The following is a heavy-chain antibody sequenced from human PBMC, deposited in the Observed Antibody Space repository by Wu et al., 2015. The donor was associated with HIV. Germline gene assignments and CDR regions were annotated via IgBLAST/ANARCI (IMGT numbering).Heavy chain of an antibody. J-gene: IGHJ6*02. V-gene: IGHV1-18*01. CDR1: GYTFTSYG. CDR2: ISAYDGNT. CDR3: VRDQQWPTTYYYYYGMDV. Sequence: QVQLVQSGAEVKKPGASVKVSCKASGYTFTSYGISWVRQAPGQGLEWMGWISAYDGNTNYAQKLQGRVTMTTDTSTSTAYMELRSLRSDDTAVYFCVRDQQWPTTYYYYYGMDVWGQGTTVTVSS. D-gene: IGHD6-19*01.